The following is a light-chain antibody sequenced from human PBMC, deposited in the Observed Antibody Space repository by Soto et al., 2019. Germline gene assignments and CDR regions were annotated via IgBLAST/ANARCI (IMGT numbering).Light chain of an antibody. CDR3: QQYNNWPPIT. V-gene: IGKV3-15*01. CDR2: GAS. J-gene: IGKJ5*01. Sequence: EIVMTQSPATLSVSPGERATLSCRASQNVSSNLAWYQQKPGQAPRLLIYGASTRATGIPARFSGSGSGTEFALTISSLQSEDFAVYYCQQYNNWPPITFGQGTRREIK. CDR1: QNVSSN.